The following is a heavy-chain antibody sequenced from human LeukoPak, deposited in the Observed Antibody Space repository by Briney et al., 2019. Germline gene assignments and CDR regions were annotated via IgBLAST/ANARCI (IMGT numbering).Heavy chain of an antibody. D-gene: IGHD3-9*01. Sequence: SGPALVKPTQTLTLTCTFSGFSLSTSGMCVSWIRQPPGKALEWLARIDWDDDKYYSTSLKTRLTISKDTSKNQVVLTTTNMDPVDTATYYCARIVYDILTGYVSNWFDPWGQGTLVTVSS. V-gene: IGHV2-70*11. J-gene: IGHJ5*02. CDR3: ARIVYDILTGYVSNWFDP. CDR2: IDWDDDK. CDR1: GFSLSTSGMC.